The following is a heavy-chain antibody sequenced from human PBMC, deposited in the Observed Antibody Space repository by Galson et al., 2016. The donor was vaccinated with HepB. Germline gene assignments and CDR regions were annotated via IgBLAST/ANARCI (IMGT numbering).Heavy chain of an antibody. V-gene: IGHV4-59*08. D-gene: IGHD3-10*01. CDR2: IHDSGST. Sequence: SETLSLTCTVSGASISSDYWSWIRQSPEKGLEWIGYIHDSGSTKHNPSLRGRVTISVDTSNNQLSLKLHSVTAADTAAYYCARHYFGSGSYRFDPWGQGTVVTVSS. CDR3: ARHYFGSGSYRFDP. J-gene: IGHJ5*02. CDR1: GASISSDY.